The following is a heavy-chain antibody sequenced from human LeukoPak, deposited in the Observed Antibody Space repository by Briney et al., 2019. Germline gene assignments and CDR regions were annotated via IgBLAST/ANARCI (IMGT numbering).Heavy chain of an antibody. CDR3: ARDRREALDV. J-gene: IGHJ6*02. CDR1: GFIFNTYS. CDR2: ISSSSSTI. Sequence: GVSLRLSCAASGFIFNTYSMNWVRQAPGKGLESVSHISSSSSTIYYADSVKGRFTISRDNAKNSLYLQMNSLRAEDTAVYYCARDRREALDVWGQGTTVTVSS. V-gene: IGHV3-48*01.